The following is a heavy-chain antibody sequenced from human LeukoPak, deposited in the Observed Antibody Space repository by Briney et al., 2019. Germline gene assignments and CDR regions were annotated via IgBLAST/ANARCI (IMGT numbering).Heavy chain of an antibody. J-gene: IGHJ5*02. CDR1: GFTFTTYW. V-gene: IGHV3-7*01. Sequence: GGSLRLSCAASGFTFTTYWMSWVRQAPGKGLEWLANIQQDGSERYYVDSVKGRFTISRDNAKNSLYLQMNSLRAEVTAVYYCARGRTGDSSWFDPWGQGTLVTVSS. D-gene: IGHD7-27*01. CDR3: ARGRTGDSSWFDP. CDR2: IQQDGSER.